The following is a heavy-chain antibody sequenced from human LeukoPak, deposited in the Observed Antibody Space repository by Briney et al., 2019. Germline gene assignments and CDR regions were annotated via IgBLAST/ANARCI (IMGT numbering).Heavy chain of an antibody. CDR1: GYTFTSYG. D-gene: IGHD6-13*01. V-gene: IGHV1-18*01. J-gene: IGHJ1*01. Sequence: ASVKVSCKASGYTFTSYGISWVRQAPGQGLEWMGWIGAYNGNTNYAQKLQGRVTMTTDTSTSTAYMELRSLRSDDTAAYYCARDAAATNAEYFQHWGQGTLVTVSS. CDR2: IGAYNGNT. CDR3: ARDAAATNAEYFQH.